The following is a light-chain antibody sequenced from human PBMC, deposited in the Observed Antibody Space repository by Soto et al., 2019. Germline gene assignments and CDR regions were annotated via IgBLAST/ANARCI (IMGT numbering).Light chain of an antibody. CDR1: QSVSSYY. CDR2: AAS. Sequence: EILLTQSPGTLSLSPGERATLPCRASQSVSSYYLAWYQQKPGQAPRLLIYAASSRATGIPDRFSGGGSGTDFTLTISRLEPEDFAVYYCQQCGSSPWTFGQGTKVDIK. CDR3: QQCGSSPWT. J-gene: IGKJ1*01. V-gene: IGKV3-20*01.